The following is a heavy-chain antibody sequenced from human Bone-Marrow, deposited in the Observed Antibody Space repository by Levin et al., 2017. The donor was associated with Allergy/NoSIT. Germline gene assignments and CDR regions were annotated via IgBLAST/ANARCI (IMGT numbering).Heavy chain of an antibody. J-gene: IGHJ4*02. D-gene: IGHD3-16*02. Sequence: SQTLSLTCTVSGDSITTPYWNWIRQPAGKGLEWIGRIYSSGNTNYNPSLESRVVMSLDTSKNQFSLHLTSVTAADRALYYCARSTFTIGGVIVLDYWGQGSLVTVSS. CDR2: IYSSGNT. V-gene: IGHV4-4*07. CDR3: ARSTFTIGGVIVLDY. CDR1: GDSITTPY.